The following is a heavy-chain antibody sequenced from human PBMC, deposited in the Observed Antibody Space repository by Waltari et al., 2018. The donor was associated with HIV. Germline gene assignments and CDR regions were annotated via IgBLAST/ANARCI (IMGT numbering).Heavy chain of an antibody. V-gene: IGHV4-39*06. CDR2: IYYGGTP. J-gene: IGHJ4*02. Sequence: LQLQESGPGPVKPSETLSLTCTVSGGSMSSSGYHWGWIRRPPGKGLEWIGNIYYGGTPYDNASLQSRFPISLDLSKKPVHHLLRAVTAADTAIYYCAGDFKEYTIYCVSRGPGTPVSVSS. CDR3: AGDFKEYTIYCVS. D-gene: IGHD2-21*01. CDR1: GGSMSSSGYH.